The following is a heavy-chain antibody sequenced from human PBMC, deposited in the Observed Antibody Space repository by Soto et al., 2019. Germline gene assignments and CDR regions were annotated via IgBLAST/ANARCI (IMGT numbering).Heavy chain of an antibody. J-gene: IGHJ6*02. CDR3: ARDPNAARREHYYYGMDV. Sequence: QVQLVESGGGVVQPGRSLRLSCAASGFTFSSYAMHWVRQAPGKGLEWVAVISYDGSNKYYADSVKGRFTISRDNSKNTLYLQMNSLRAEDTAVYYCARDPNAARREHYYYGMDVWGQGTTVTVSS. CDR1: GFTFSSYA. CDR2: ISYDGSNK. V-gene: IGHV3-30-3*01. D-gene: IGHD6-6*01.